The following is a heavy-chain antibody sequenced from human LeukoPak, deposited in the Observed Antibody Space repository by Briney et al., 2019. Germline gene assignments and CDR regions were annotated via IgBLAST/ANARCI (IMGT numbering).Heavy chain of an antibody. V-gene: IGHV4-30-4*07. D-gene: IGHD3-3*01. CDR2: IYHSGTT. CDR3: ARVPVSNYDFWSGYYKNYYYYYMDV. J-gene: IGHJ6*03. CDR1: GVAISRGGYA. Sequence: SETLSLTCAVSGVAISRGGYAWNWIRQPPGKGLEWIAYIYHSGTTYYNPSLKSRATISVDTSKNQFSLKLSSVTAADTAVYYCARVPVSNYDFWSGYYKNYYYYYMDVWGKGTTVTVSS.